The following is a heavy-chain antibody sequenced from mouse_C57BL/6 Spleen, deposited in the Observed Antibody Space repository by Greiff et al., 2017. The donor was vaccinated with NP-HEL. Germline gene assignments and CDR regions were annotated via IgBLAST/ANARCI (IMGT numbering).Heavy chain of an antibody. V-gene: IGHV1-69*01. CDR3: ARSWDYATMDY. Sequence: QVQLQQPGAELVMPGASVKLSCKASGYTFTSYWMHWVKQRPGQGLEWIGEIVPSDSYTNYNQKFKGKSTLTVDKSSSTAYMQLSSLTSEDAAVYYCARSWDYATMDYWGQGTSVTVSS. CDR2: IVPSDSYT. CDR1: GYTFTSYW. J-gene: IGHJ4*01. D-gene: IGHD2-4*01.